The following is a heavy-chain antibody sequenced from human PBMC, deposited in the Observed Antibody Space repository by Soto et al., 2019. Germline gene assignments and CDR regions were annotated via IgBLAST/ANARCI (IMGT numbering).Heavy chain of an antibody. CDR2: ISSNGGRT. Sequence: GVLRLSCXGSGFNFSVYAMSWVRQAPGKGLEWVSAISSNGGRTFYADSLRGRFTISRDNSKSALYLQMNNLRAEDTAIYYCAKYSELPYEAYLQQWGQGTLVTVSS. J-gene: IGHJ1*01. D-gene: IGHD1-7*01. CDR3: AKYSELPYEAYLQQ. V-gene: IGHV3-23*01. CDR1: GFNFSVYA.